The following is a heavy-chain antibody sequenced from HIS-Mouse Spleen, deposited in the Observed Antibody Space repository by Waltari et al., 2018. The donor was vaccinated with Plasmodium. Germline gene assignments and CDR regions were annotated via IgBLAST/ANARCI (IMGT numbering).Heavy chain of an antibody. CDR3: AGRVVVAAKGWFDP. V-gene: IGHV4-34*01. Sequence: QVQLQQWGAGLLKPSETLSLTCAVYGGSFSGYYWSWIRQPPGKGLEWIGEINHSGSTNYNPSLKSRVTISVDTSKNQFSLKLSSVTAADTAVYYCAGRVVVAAKGWFDPWGQGTLVTVSS. CDR1: GGSFSGYY. D-gene: IGHD2-15*01. CDR2: INHSGST. J-gene: IGHJ5*02.